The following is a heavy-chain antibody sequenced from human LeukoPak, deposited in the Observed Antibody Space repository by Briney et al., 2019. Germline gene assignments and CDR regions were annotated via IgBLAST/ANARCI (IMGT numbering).Heavy chain of an antibody. D-gene: IGHD6-6*01. CDR3: ARADKPRSIAAPWGFDP. V-gene: IGHV4-34*01. CDR1: GGSFSGYY. CDR2: INHSGST. Sequence: SETLSLTCAVYGGSFSGYYWSWIRQPPGKGLEWIGEINHSGSTNYNPSLKSRVTISVDTSKNQFSLRLSSVTAADTAVYYCARADKPRSIAAPWGFDPWGQGTLVTVSS. J-gene: IGHJ5*02.